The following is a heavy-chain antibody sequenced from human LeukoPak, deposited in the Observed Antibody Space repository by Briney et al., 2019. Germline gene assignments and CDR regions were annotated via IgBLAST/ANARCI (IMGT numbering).Heavy chain of an antibody. Sequence: GGSLRLSCAASGFTFSSYSMNWVRQAPGKGLESVSSISSSSSYIYYADSVKGRFTISRDNAKNSLYLQMNSLRAEDTAVYYCARGPGYCSGGSCYKNDYWGQGTLVTVSS. CDR1: GFTFSSYS. CDR2: ISSSSSYI. J-gene: IGHJ4*02. V-gene: IGHV3-21*01. CDR3: ARGPGYCSGGSCYKNDY. D-gene: IGHD2-15*01.